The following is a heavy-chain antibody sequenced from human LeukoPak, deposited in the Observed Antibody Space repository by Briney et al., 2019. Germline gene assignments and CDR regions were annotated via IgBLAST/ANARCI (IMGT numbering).Heavy chain of an antibody. Sequence: PGRSLRLSCAASGFTFSSYGMHWVRQAPGKGLEWVAVISYDGSNKYYADSVKGRFTISRDNSKNTLYLQMNSLRAEDTAVYYCAKKGGRGIAAADYFDYWGQGTLVTVSS. D-gene: IGHD6-13*01. J-gene: IGHJ4*02. CDR1: GFTFSSYG. V-gene: IGHV3-30*18. CDR3: AKKGGRGIAAADYFDY. CDR2: ISYDGSNK.